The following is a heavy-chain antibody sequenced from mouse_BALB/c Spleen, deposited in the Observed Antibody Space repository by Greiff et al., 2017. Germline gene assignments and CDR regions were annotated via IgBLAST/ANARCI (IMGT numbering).Heavy chain of an antibody. CDR2: ISSGSSTI. J-gene: IGHJ1*01. CDR1: GFTFSSFG. CDR3: ARPGLRYWYFDV. Sequence: EVMLVESGGGLVQPGGSRKLSCAASGFTFSSFGMHWVRQAPEKGLEWVAYISSGSSTIYYADTVKGRFTISRDNPKNTLFLQMTSLRSEDTAMYYCARPGLRYWYFDVWGAGTTVTVSS. D-gene: IGHD1-1*01. V-gene: IGHV5-17*02.